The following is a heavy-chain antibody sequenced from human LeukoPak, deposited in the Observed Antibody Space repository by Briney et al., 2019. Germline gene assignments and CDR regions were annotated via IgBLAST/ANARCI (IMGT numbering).Heavy chain of an antibody. Sequence: SCKASGFTFSSYGMHWVRQAPGKGLEWVAFIRYDGSNKYYADSVKGRFTISRDNSKNTLYLQMNSLRAEDTAVYYCAKDRAVAGKEGYYFDYWGQGTLVTVSS. CDR3: AKDRAVAGKEGYYFDY. CDR1: GFTFSSYG. V-gene: IGHV3-30*02. D-gene: IGHD6-19*01. J-gene: IGHJ4*02. CDR2: IRYDGSNK.